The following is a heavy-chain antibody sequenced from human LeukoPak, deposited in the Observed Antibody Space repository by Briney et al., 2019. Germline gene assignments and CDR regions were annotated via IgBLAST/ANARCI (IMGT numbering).Heavy chain of an antibody. CDR2: ISSSSSDI. Sequence: LGGSLRLSCAASGFTFSSYSMNWVRQAPGKGLEWVSSISSSSSDIYYADSVKGRFTISRDNAKNSLYLQMNSLRAEDTAVYYCARDLKLRYFDWLASRAGYGMDVWGQGTTVTVSS. J-gene: IGHJ6*02. CDR3: ARDLKLRYFDWLASRAGYGMDV. CDR1: GFTFSSYS. V-gene: IGHV3-21*01. D-gene: IGHD3-9*01.